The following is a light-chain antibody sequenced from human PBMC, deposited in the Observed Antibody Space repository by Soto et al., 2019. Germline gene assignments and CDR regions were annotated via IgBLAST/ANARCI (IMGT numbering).Light chain of an antibody. CDR3: SSYGGSNTFGV. CDR1: SSDVGGYNY. V-gene: IGLV2-8*01. CDR2: EVS. J-gene: IGLJ1*01. Sequence: QSVLTQPPSASGSPGQSVTISCTGTSSDVGGYNYVSWYQQHPGKAPKLMIYEVSKRPSGVPDRFSGSKSGNTASLTVSGLQADDEAVYYCSSYGGSNTFGVFGTGTKLTVL.